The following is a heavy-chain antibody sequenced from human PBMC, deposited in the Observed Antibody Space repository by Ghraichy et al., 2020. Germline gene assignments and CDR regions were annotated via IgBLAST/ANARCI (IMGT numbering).Heavy chain of an antibody. CDR2: IYYSGST. D-gene: IGHD3-10*01. Sequence: SETLSLTCTVSGGSISSGGYYWSWIRQHPGKGLEWIGYIYYSGSTYYNPSLKSRVTISVDTSKNQFSLKLSSVTAADTAVYYCARVKNMVRGVTGIDYWGQGTLVTVSS. CDR3: ARVKNMVRGVTGIDY. J-gene: IGHJ4*02. CDR1: GGSISSGGYY. V-gene: IGHV4-31*03.